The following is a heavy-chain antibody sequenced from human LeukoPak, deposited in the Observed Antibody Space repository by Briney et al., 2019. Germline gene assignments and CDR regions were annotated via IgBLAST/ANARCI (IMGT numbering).Heavy chain of an antibody. CDR1: GDSISGGTYY. J-gene: IGHJ3*02. Sequence: SETLSLTCTVSGDSISGGTYYWSWIRQPAGKGLEWIGRVYSSGSTNYNPSLKSRVTISVDTSKNQFSLKLSSVTAADTAVYYCARAGAFDIWGQGTMVTVSS. V-gene: IGHV4-61*02. D-gene: IGHD3-10*01. CDR3: ARAGAFDI. CDR2: VYSSGST.